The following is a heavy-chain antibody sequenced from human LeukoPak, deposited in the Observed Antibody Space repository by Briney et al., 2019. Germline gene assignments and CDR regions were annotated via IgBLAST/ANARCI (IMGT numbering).Heavy chain of an antibody. D-gene: IGHD1-14*01. CDR1: GSTISNYG. J-gene: IGHJ4*02. Sequence: GGPLRLSCAASGSTISNYGMHWVRQPPGKGLEWVAFIRSDGRNEYYADCVKGRFTMSRDNSKGTLYLQMSSLRAEDTAVYYCARLTGKHFDYWGQGTLVTVSS. CDR2: IRSDGRNE. CDR3: ARLTGKHFDY. V-gene: IGHV3-30*02.